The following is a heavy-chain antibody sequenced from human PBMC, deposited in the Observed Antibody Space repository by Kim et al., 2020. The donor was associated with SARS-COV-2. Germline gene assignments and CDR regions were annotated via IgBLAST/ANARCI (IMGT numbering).Heavy chain of an antibody. CDR2: IYYNGST. J-gene: IGHJ3*02. CDR3: ARQGLYYYDSSGYYSDAFDI. Sequence: SETLSLTCIVSGGSISISRYYWGWIRQPPGKGLQWIGSIYYNGSTYYNPSVKSRVTMSVDTSRNQFSLRLSSATAADSAVYYCARQGLYYYDSSGYYSDAFDIWGQGTMVTVSS. D-gene: IGHD3-22*01. V-gene: IGHV4-39*01. CDR1: GGSISISRYY.